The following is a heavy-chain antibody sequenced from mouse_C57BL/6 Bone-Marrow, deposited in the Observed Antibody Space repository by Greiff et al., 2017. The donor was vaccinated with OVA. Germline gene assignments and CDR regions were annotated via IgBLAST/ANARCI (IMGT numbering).Heavy chain of an antibody. CDR2: IRNKANNHAT. CDR1: GFTFSDAW. J-gene: IGHJ2*01. D-gene: IGHD1-1*01. CDR3: TRRETTVVS. V-gene: IGHV6-6*01. Sequence: EVQLVESGGGLVQPGGSMKLSCAASGFTFSDAWMDWVRQSPEEGLEWVSEIRNKANNHATYYAESVKGRFTSSRDDSKSSVYLQMNSLRAEDTGIYYCTRRETTVVSWGQGTTLTVAS.